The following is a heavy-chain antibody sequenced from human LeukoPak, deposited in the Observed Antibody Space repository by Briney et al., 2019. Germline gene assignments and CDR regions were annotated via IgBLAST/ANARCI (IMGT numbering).Heavy chain of an antibody. Sequence: GGSLRLSCAASGFTFNSYCMNWVRQAPGKGLEWVSYIKRGGSYIYYVDSVKGRFTISRDNAKNSLDLQMNSLRVEDTAVYYCARWGPASSGCPESFDYWRQGTLVTVSS. V-gene: IGHV3-21*05. D-gene: IGHD6-19*01. CDR1: GFTFNSYC. CDR3: ARWGPASSGCPESFDY. J-gene: IGHJ4*02. CDR2: IKRGGSYI.